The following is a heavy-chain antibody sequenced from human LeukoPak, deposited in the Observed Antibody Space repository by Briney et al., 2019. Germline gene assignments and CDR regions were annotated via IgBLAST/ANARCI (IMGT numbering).Heavy chain of an antibody. Sequence: GASVKVSCQASGYTFTAYYMHWVRQAPGQGLEWMAWINTNTGATKFAQEFQGRVTLTRDTSISTAYMELGRLTSDDTAVYYCARDATAMGYDFDYWGQGTLVTVSS. V-gene: IGHV1-2*02. CDR3: ARDATAMGYDFDY. J-gene: IGHJ4*02. CDR2: INTNTGAT. D-gene: IGHD5-18*01. CDR1: GYTFTAYY.